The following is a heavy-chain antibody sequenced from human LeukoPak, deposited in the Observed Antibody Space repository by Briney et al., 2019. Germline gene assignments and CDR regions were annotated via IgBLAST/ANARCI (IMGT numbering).Heavy chain of an antibody. CDR3: AGGQGWHFDL. J-gene: IGHJ2*01. V-gene: IGHV3-7*01. Sequence: PGESLRLSCAASGITFSSLWMSWFRQAPGKGLEWVADIRQDGSEEHYVASVKGRFTISRDSTSLFLQMNSLRAEDTALYYCAGGQGWHFDLWGRGTLITVSS. CDR2: IRQDGSEE. CDR1: GITFSSLW. D-gene: IGHD2-15*01.